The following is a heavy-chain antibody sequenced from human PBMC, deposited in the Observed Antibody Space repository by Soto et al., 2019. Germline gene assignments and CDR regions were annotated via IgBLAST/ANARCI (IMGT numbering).Heavy chain of an antibody. V-gene: IGHV1-18*01. CDR2: ISAYNGNT. CDR1: GYTFTSYG. Sequence: QVQLVQSGAEVKKPGASVKVSCKASGYTFTSYGISWVRQAPGQGLEWMGWISAYNGNTNYAQKLQGRVTMTTDTSTSTAYMELRSLRSDDTAVYYCAREYSGYDYWSPGVPANTGMDVWGQGTTVTVSS. J-gene: IGHJ6*02. D-gene: IGHD5-12*01. CDR3: AREYSGYDYWSPGVPANTGMDV.